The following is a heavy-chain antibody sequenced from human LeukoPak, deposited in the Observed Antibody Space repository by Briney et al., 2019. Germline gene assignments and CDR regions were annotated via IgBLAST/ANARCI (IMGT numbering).Heavy chain of an antibody. J-gene: IGHJ6*02. CDR1: GFSFSSHG. V-gene: IGHV3-30*03. Sequence: PGRSLRLSCVASGFSFSSHGMHWVRQAPGKGLEWLAVISTDGGINKYYAESVKGRFTISRDDSKSTLYLQMNSLRTEDTGIYFCARPRQDFYYYFGMDVWGQGITVTVSS. CDR2: ISTDGGINK. CDR3: ARPRQDFYYYFGMDV.